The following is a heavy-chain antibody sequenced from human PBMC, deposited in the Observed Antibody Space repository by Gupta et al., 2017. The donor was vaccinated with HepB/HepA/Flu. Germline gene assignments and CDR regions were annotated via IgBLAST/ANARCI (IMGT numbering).Heavy chain of an antibody. Sequence: AAPGFIFSSYAMSWVRQAPGKGLEWVSAISGSGRSKYYADSGKGRFTISRDNSKNTLYLQMNSLGAEDTAVYYCAKGTTGYYYYYMDVWGNGTTVTVSS. J-gene: IGHJ6*03. D-gene: IGHD1-7*01. CDR3: AKGTTGYYYYYMDV. V-gene: IGHV3-23*01. CDR2: ISGSGRSK. CDR1: GFIFSSYA.